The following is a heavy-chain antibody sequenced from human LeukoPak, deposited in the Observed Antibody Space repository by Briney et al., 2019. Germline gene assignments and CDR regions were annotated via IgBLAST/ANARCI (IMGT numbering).Heavy chain of an antibody. CDR2: IYDSGST. CDR3: ARAGRRDGYIDYFDY. J-gene: IGHJ4*02. Sequence: SETLSLTCTVSGGSISSYYWSWIRQPPGKGLEWIGYIYDSGSTNYNPSLKSRVTISVDTSKNQFSLKLSSVTAADTAVYYCARAGRRDGYIDYFDYWGQGTLVTVSS. D-gene: IGHD5-24*01. CDR1: GGSISSYY. V-gene: IGHV4-59*01.